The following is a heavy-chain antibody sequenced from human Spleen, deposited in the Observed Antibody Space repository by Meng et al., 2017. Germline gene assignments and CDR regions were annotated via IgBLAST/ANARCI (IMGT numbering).Heavy chain of an antibody. D-gene: IGHD6-13*01. J-gene: IGHJ4*02. CDR2: IYSSGST. CDR1: GGSIVSGGYY. V-gene: IGHV4-31*01. Sequence: SGPGLVKPCSSPSLTCPFSGGSIVSGGYYWSWIRQHPGKGLEWIGYIYSSGSTYYNPSLKSLVTISVDTSKNQFSLKLSSVTAADTAMYFCVRVAAAGYFDFWGQGTLVTVSS. CDR3: VRVAAAGYFDF.